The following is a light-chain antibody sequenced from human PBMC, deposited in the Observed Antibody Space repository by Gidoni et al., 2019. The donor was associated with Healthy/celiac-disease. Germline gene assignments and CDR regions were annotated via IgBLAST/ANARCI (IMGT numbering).Light chain of an antibody. CDR1: QSISSY. V-gene: IGKV1-39*01. J-gene: IGKJ1*01. CDR3: QQSYSTPRT. Sequence: PMTQSPSSLSASVGDRVTITCRTRQSISSYLNWYQQKPGKAPKLLIYAAFSLQSGVPSRFSGRGSGTDFTLTISSRQPEDCATYYCQQSYSTPRTFGQGTKVEIK. CDR2: AAF.